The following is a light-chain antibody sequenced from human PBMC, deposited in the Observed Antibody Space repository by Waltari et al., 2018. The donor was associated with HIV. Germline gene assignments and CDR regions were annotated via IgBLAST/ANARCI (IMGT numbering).Light chain of an antibody. CDR3: SSYTSSSTLWV. CDR1: SSDVGGYNY. J-gene: IGLJ3*02. Sequence: QSALTQPASVSGSPGQSITISCTGTSSDVGGYNYVSWYQQHPGKAPTLMIYDVSHRPSGVSNRVSGAKAGNTASLTISGLQAEDEADYYCSSYTSSSTLWVFGGGTKLTVL. V-gene: IGLV2-14*03. CDR2: DVS.